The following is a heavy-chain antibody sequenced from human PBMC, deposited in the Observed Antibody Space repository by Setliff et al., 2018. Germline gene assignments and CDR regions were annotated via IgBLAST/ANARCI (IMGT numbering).Heavy chain of an antibody. CDR2: VYTTGST. Sequence: SETLSLTCTVSGGSMGSYYWTWIRQSAGKGLEWIGRVYTTGSTAFNPSLNSRVTMSLDKSKNQFSLKLYSVTAADTAVYFCARVRITPYCMDVWGKGTTVTRLL. D-gene: IGHD3-10*01. CDR1: GGSMGSYY. J-gene: IGHJ6*03. CDR3: ARVRITPYCMDV. V-gene: IGHV4-4*07.